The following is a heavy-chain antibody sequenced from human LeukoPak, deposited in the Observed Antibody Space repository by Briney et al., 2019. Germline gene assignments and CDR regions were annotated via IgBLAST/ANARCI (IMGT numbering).Heavy chain of an antibody. CDR2: INHSGST. V-gene: IGHV4-34*01. J-gene: IGHJ4*02. CDR3: ARRDIRRFFDY. Sequence: SETLSLTCAVYGGSFSGYYWSWIRQPPGKGLEWIGEINHSGSTNYNPSLKSRVTISVDTSKNQFSLKLSSVTAADTAVYYCARRDIRRFFDYWGQGTQVTVSS. CDR1: GGSFSGYY. D-gene: IGHD3-9*01.